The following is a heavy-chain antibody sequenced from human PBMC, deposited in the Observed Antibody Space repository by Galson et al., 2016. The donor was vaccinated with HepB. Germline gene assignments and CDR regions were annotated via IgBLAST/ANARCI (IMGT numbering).Heavy chain of an antibody. CDR2: IIPVFGTP. V-gene: IGHV1-69*13. J-gene: IGHJ4*02. D-gene: IGHD3-22*01. CDR1: GGTFSTYA. Sequence: SVKVSCKASGGTFSTYAINWVRQAPGQGLEWLGGIIPVFGTPNYSQKFHGRVTITADESTSTAYMELSSLRSEDTAGYYCASMYFDNRGYFDYWGQGTLVTVSP. CDR3: ASMYFDNRGYFDY.